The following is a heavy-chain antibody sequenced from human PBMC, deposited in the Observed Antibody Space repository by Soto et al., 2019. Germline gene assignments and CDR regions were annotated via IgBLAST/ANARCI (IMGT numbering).Heavy chain of an antibody. CDR1: GYTFTSYG. D-gene: IGHD1-26*01. CDR2: ISAYNGNT. V-gene: IGHV1-18*01. Sequence: QVQLVQSGAEVKKPGASVKVSCKASGYTFTSYGISWVRQAPGQGLEWMGWISAYNGNTNYAQKLQGRVTMTTNTATSTAYMELRSLRSDDTAVYYCARDLSGSEPYYYCYYGMDVWGQGTTVTVSS. CDR3: ARDLSGSEPYYYCYYGMDV. J-gene: IGHJ6*02.